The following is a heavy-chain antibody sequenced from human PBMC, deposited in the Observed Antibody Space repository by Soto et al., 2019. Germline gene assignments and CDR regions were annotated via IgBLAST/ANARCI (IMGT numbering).Heavy chain of an antibody. CDR3: ARIPSPYCSGGSCYSYWYFDL. CDR1: ADTFSSSA. Sequence: ASVKVSCKASADTFSSSAFSWVRQAPGQGLEWMGGIIPFFHAANYAQRFQGRVTITADKSTSTAYMELSSLRSEDTAVYYCARIPSPYCSGGSCYSYWYFDLWGRGTLVTVSS. J-gene: IGHJ2*01. CDR2: IIPFFHAA. V-gene: IGHV1-69*06. D-gene: IGHD2-15*01.